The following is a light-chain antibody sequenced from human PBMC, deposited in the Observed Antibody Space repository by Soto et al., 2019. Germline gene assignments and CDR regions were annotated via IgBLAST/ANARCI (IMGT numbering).Light chain of an antibody. CDR2: GGS. CDR1: QTVSRSY. Sequence: EIVLTQSPGALSLSPGERATLSCRASQTVSRSYLAWYHQKPGQAPRLLIYGGSTRATGIPDRFSGSGSGTDFTLTISRLEREDCAVYYCQQHDNLPITFGQGTRLEIK. J-gene: IGKJ5*01. V-gene: IGKV3-20*01. CDR3: QQHDNLPIT.